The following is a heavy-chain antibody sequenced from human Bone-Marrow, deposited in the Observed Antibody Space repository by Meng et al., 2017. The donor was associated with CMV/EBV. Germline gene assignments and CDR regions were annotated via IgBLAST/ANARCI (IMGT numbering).Heavy chain of an antibody. CDR2: INHSGST. V-gene: IGHV4-34*01. J-gene: IGHJ6*02. CDR1: GGSFSGYY. CDR3: ARDAPLGKYYDFWSGYSSYYYYYGMDV. Sequence: SETLSLTCAVYGGSFSGYYWSWIRQPPGKGLEWIGEINHSGSTNYNPSLKSRVTISVDTSKNQFSLKLSSVTAADTAVYYCARDAPLGKYYDFWSGYSSYYYYYGMDVWGHGTKVTVSS. D-gene: IGHD3-3*01.